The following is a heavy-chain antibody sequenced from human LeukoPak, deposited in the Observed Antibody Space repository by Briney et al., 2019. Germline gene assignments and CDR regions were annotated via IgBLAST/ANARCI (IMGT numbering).Heavy chain of an antibody. V-gene: IGHV1-2*02. Sequence: GASVKVSCKASGYXITGYYIHWVRQAPGQGLEWMGWINPNSGDTNYAQKFQGRVTMTRDTSINTAFMELSRLRSDDTAVYYCARDRHWNQGNFDYWGQGTLVTVSS. J-gene: IGHJ4*02. CDR1: GYXITGYY. CDR2: INPNSGDT. CDR3: ARDRHWNQGNFDY. D-gene: IGHD1-1*01.